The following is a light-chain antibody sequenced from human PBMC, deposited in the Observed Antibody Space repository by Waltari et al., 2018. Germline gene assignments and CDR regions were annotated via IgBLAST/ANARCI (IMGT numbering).Light chain of an antibody. J-gene: IGLJ3*02. CDR3: QTWGTGIV. V-gene: IGLV4-69*01. Sequence: QLVLTQSPSASASLGASVKLTCTLSRGHSSYAIARHQQQPQKGPRFLMKLNGDGSHTKGDGIPARFSGSSSGAERYLTISSLQSEDEADYYCQTWGTGIVFGGGTKLTVL. CDR1: RGHSSYA. CDR2: LNGDGSH.